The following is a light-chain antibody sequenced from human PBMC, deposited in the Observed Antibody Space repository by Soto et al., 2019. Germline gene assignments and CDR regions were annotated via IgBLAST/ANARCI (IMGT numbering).Light chain of an antibody. Sequence: EIVLTQSPGTLSLSPGERATLSCRASQSVSSSYLAWSQQKPGQAPRLLIYGASSRATGIPDRFSGSGSGTDFTLTISRLEPEDFAVYYCQHYGTSALFGPGTKVYIK. J-gene: IGKJ3*01. CDR1: QSVSSSY. CDR2: GAS. CDR3: QHYGTSAL. V-gene: IGKV3-20*01.